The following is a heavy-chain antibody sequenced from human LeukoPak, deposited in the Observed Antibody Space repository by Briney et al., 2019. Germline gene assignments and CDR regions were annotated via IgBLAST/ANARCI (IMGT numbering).Heavy chain of an antibody. J-gene: IGHJ4*02. Sequence: GGSLRLSCAASGFTFSDYYMNWIRQAPGKGLEWVSVIYADGSTSYADSVKGRFTIYTDYSKNTVYLQMNTLRAEDTAVYYCARRGYSYGYLDYWGQGTLVTVSS. CDR2: IYADGST. V-gene: IGHV3-66*04. D-gene: IGHD5-18*01. CDR1: GFTFSDYY. CDR3: ARRGYSYGYLDY.